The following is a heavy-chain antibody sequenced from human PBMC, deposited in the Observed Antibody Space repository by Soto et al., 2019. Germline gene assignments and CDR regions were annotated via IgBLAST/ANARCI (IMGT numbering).Heavy chain of an antibody. J-gene: IGHJ5*02. CDR3: ARDTRQGSTSNRWFDT. Sequence: SETLSLTCTVSGGSVSSGSYYWSWIRQPPGKGLEWIGYIYYSGSTNYNPSLKSRVTISVDTSKNQFSLKLSSVTAADTAVYYCARDTRQGSTSNRWFDTWGQGTLVTVSS. D-gene: IGHD2-2*01. V-gene: IGHV4-61*01. CDR2: IYYSGST. CDR1: GGSVSSGSYY.